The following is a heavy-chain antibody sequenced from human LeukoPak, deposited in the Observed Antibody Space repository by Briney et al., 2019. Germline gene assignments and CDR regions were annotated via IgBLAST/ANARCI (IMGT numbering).Heavy chain of an antibody. V-gene: IGHV1-69*13. J-gene: IGHJ4*02. CDR1: GGTFISYA. D-gene: IGHD2-2*03. CDR2: IIPIFGTA. CDR3: AGGYCSSTTCPASGY. Sequence: SVKVSCKASGGTFISYAISWVRQAPGQGLEWMGGIIPIFGTANYAQKFQGRVTITADESMSTAYMELSSLRSEDTAVYYCAGGYCSSTTCPASGYWGQGTLVTVSS.